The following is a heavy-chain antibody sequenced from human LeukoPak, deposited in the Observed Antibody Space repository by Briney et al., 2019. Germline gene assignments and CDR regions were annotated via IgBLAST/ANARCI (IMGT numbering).Heavy chain of an antibody. CDR2: IKSKADGGTT. CDR3: TTGGHYFGS. CDR1: GFTSSNAW. D-gene: IGHD3-16*01. Sequence: GGSLRLSCAASGFTSSNAWMSWVRQAPGEGLEWLGHIKSKADGGTTDYAAPEKGRFTISRDDSRNTLFLQMNSLEIEDTAVYYCTTGGHYFGSWGQGTLVTVSS. J-gene: IGHJ4*02. V-gene: IGHV3-15*01.